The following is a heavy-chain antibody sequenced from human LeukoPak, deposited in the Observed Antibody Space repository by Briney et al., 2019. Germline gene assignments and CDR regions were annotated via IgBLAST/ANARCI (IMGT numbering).Heavy chain of an antibody. Sequence: GGSLRLSCAASGNYWMHWVRQVPGKGLVWVSHINSDGSWTSYADSMKGRFTISKDNAKNTVYLQMNSLRAEDTAVYYCVSFYETYWGRGTLVTVSS. CDR2: INSDGSWT. D-gene: IGHD2/OR15-2a*01. CDR3: VSFYETY. J-gene: IGHJ4*02. CDR1: GNYW. V-gene: IGHV3-74*01.